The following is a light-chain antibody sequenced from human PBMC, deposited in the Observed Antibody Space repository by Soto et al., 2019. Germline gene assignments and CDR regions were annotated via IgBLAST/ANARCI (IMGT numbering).Light chain of an antibody. CDR3: QQYNNWWT. CDR1: QSVSTN. CDR2: GAS. Sequence: EIVMTQSQATLSVSPGERATLSCRASQSVSTNLAWYQQKPGQAPRLLIYGASTRATGIPARFSGSGSGTEFTLSISSLQSEDFGVYYCQQYNNWWTFGQGTKVEIK. V-gene: IGKV3-15*01. J-gene: IGKJ1*01.